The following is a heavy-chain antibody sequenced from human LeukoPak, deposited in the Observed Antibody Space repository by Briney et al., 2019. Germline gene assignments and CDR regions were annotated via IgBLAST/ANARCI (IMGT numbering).Heavy chain of an antibody. D-gene: IGHD6-19*01. V-gene: IGHV3-33*01. Sequence: GRSLRLSCAASGFTFSSYGMHWVRQAPGKGLEWVAVIWYGGSNKYYADSVKGRFTISRDNSKNTLYLQMNSLRAEDTAVYYCARAGIAVAGTPHAFDIWGQGTMVTVSS. J-gene: IGHJ3*02. CDR3: ARAGIAVAGTPHAFDI. CDR1: GFTFSSYG. CDR2: IWYGGSNK.